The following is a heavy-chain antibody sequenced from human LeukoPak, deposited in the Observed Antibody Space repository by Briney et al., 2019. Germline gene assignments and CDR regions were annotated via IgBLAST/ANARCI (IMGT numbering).Heavy chain of an antibody. D-gene: IGHD6-13*01. J-gene: IGHJ6*03. V-gene: IGHV4-34*01. CDR2: INHSGST. CDR3: ASLMYSSSWYYYYYYMDV. Sequence: PSETLSLTCAVYGGSFSGYYWSWIRQPPGKGLEWIGEINHSGSTNYNPSLKSRVTISVDKSKNQFSLKLSSVTAADTAVYYCASLMYSSSWYYYYYYMDVWGKGTTVTVSS. CDR1: GGSFSGYY.